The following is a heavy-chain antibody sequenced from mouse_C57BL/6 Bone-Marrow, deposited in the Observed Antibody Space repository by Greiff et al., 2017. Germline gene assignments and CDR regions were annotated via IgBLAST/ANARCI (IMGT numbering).Heavy chain of an antibody. J-gene: IGHJ2*01. Sequence: EVQRVESGGGLVKPGGSLKLSCAASGFTFSSYAISDGGSYTYYPDNVKGRFTISRDNAKNNLYLQMSHLKSEDTAMYYCARAVITTVVRFFDYWGQGTTLTVSS. D-gene: IGHD1-1*01. CDR2: SDGGSYT. CDR1: GFTFSSYA. CDR3: ARAVITTVVRFFDY. V-gene: IGHV5-4*01.